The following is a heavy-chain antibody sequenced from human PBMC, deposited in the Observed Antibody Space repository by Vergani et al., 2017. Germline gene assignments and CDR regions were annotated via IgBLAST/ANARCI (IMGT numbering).Heavy chain of an antibody. Sequence: EVQLVQSGAEVKKPGATMKISCKVSGYTFTDHYMHWVKQAPGKGLEWMGLVDPEDGETIYAEKFKGRVTIAADTSTDTAHLGLSSLRSEDTAAYYCATPQTVTTGGMEVWGQGTTVILSS. CDR2: VDPEDGET. CDR1: GYTFTDHY. J-gene: IGHJ6*01. D-gene: IGHD4-17*01. V-gene: IGHV1-69-2*01. CDR3: ATPQTVTTGGMEV.